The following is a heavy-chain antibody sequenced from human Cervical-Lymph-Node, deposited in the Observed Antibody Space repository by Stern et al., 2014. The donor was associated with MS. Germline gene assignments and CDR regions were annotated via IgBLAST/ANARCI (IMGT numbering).Heavy chain of an antibody. Sequence: HGQLVQSGAEVKKPGASVKVSCQASGYNFTTYAMHWVRQAPVQGLEWMGWINAENGNSIYSQRCQERVPFTSDTSASTAYMDVSSLTFEDTVIYYCESSVTVWGQGTLVTVSS. V-gene: IGHV1-3*01. CDR2: INAENGNS. D-gene: IGHD4-11*01. CDR3: ESSVTV. J-gene: IGHJ1*01. CDR1: GYNFTTYA.